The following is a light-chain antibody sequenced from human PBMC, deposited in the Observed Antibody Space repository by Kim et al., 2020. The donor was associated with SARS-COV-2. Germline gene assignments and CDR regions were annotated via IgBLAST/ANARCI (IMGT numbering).Light chain of an antibody. CDR2: RVS. Sequence: QPASISCRSTKSLVYSDGNTYLSWFQQRPGQSPRRLIYRVSNRDSGVPDRFSGSGSGTDFTLKISRVEAEDVGVYYCMQGTDRPKTFGQGTKLEI. V-gene: IGKV2-30*01. CDR1: KSLVYSDGNTY. J-gene: IGKJ2*01. CDR3: MQGTDRPKT.